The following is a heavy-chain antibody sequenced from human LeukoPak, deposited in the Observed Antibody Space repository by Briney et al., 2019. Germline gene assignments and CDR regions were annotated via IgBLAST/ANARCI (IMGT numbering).Heavy chain of an antibody. CDR2: ISKDGSDK. J-gene: IGHJ4*02. CDR3: ARDYWWNYDY. Sequence: GGSLRLSCAASGFTFSDYAMHWVRKAPGKGLEWVAVISKDGSDKYYPGSVRGRFTISRDNSKNTIYLQMDSLRAEDTAIYYCARDYWWNYDYWGQGTLVTVSS. CDR1: GFTFSDYA. D-gene: IGHD1-7*01. V-gene: IGHV3-30-3*01.